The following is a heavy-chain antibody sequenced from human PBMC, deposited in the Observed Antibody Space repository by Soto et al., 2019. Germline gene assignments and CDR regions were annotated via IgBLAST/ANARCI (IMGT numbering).Heavy chain of an antibody. CDR3: ARDDLRYDYVWGSYRSGALDI. J-gene: IGHJ3*02. Sequence: SETLSLTCAVSGYSISSGYYWGWIRQPPGKGLEWIGSIYHSGSTYYNPSLKSRVTISVDTSKNQFSLKLSSVTAADTAVYYCARDDLRYDYVWGSYRSGALDIWGQGTMGT. D-gene: IGHD3-16*02. CDR1: GYSISSGYY. CDR2: IYHSGST. V-gene: IGHV4-38-2*02.